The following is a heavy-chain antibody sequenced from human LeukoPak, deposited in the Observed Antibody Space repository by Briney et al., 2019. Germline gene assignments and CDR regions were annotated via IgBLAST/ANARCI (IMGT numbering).Heavy chain of an antibody. D-gene: IGHD6-13*01. Sequence: GGSLTLPCAASGFTFSSYAMSWVRQAPGKGLEWVSGIRGSGGSTYYADSEKGRFTISRDNSKNTLYPKMNSLRGEDTAVYYCAQQQLDDWYFDLWGRGTLVTVSS. J-gene: IGHJ2*01. V-gene: IGHV3-23*01. CDR2: IRGSGGST. CDR3: AQQQLDDWYFDL. CDR1: GFTFSSYA.